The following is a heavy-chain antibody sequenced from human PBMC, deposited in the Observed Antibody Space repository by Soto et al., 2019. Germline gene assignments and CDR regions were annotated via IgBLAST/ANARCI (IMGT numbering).Heavy chain of an antibody. V-gene: IGHV4-59*01. D-gene: IGHD3-10*01. CDR3: AREKLGYYGSGSYYTPTENWFDP. J-gene: IGHJ5*02. Sequence: SETLSLTCTVSGGSISGYYWSWIRQPPGKRLEWIGYIYYTGSTNYNPSLRSRVTISIDTSKNQFSLQLSSVTAADTAVYYCAREKLGYYGSGSYYTPTENWFDPWGQGTLVTVSS. CDR1: GGSISGYY. CDR2: IYYTGST.